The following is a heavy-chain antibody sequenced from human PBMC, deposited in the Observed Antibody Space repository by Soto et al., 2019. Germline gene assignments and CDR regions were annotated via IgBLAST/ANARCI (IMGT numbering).Heavy chain of an antibody. D-gene: IGHD1-26*01. CDR3: ARPAVGATWNYYYGMDV. CDR1: GFTVSSNY. Sequence: EVQLVESGGGLIQPGGSLRLSCAASGFTVSSNYMSWVRQAPGKGLEWVSVIYSGGSTYYADSVKGRFTISRDNSKNTLYLQMNSLRAEDTAVYYCARPAVGATWNYYYGMDVWGQGTTVTVSS. V-gene: IGHV3-53*01. CDR2: IYSGGST. J-gene: IGHJ6*02.